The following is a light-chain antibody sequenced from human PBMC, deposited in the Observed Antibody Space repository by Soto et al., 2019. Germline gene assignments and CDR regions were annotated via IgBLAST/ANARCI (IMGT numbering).Light chain of an antibody. CDR3: QQSYSAPPT. CDR2: AAS. J-gene: IGKJ2*01. V-gene: IGKV1-39*01. Sequence: DIQMTQSPSSLSASVGDRVTITCRASQNIDNFLNWYQWRPGKAPKFLIFAASSLQGGVSSRFSGSGSGTEFTLTIINLQPEDYATYYCQQSYSAPPTFGQGTRLE. CDR1: QNIDNF.